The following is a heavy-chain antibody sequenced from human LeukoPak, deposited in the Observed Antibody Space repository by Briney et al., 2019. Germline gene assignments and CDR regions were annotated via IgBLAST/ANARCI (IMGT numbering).Heavy chain of an antibody. CDR1: GYSFTNYW. D-gene: IGHD6-19*01. V-gene: IGHV5-51*01. Sequence: GESLKISCRGFGYSFTNYWIGWVRQMPGKGLEGMGIIYPGDSDTRYSPSFQGQVTISADKSISTAYLQWSSLKASDTAMYYCARYLYSSGFFHFDYWGQGALVTVSS. CDR2: IYPGDSDT. J-gene: IGHJ4*02. CDR3: ARYLYSSGFFHFDY.